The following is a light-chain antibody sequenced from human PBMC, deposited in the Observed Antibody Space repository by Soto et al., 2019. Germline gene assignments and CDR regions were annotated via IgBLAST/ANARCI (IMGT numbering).Light chain of an antibody. CDR1: QSVSSY. CDR2: DAS. Sequence: EIVLTQSPSTLSLSLGERATLSCRASQSVSSYLAWYQQKPGQAPRLLIYDASTWATGIPARFSGSGCGTDFTLTISSLEPEDFAVYYCQQRSTWPITFGQGTRLEIK. CDR3: QQRSTWPIT. V-gene: IGKV3-11*01. J-gene: IGKJ5*01.